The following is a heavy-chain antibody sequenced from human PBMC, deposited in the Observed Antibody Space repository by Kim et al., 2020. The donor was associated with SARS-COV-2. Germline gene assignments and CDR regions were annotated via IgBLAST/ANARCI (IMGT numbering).Heavy chain of an antibody. J-gene: IGHJ3*02. D-gene: IGHD6-6*01. Sequence: YSPSFKGQVTISADKSISTAYLQWSSLKASDTAMYYCARLSSSLYDAFDIWGQGTMVTVSS. V-gene: IGHV5-51*01. CDR3: ARLSSSLYDAFDI.